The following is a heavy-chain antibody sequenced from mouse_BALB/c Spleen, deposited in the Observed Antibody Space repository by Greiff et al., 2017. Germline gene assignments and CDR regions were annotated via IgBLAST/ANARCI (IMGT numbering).Heavy chain of an antibody. D-gene: IGHD2-10*01. Sequence: DVKLVESGPILVKPSQTLSLTCSVTGDSITSGYWNWIRKFPGNKLEYMGYISYSGSTYYNPSLKSRISITRDTSKNQYYLQLNSVTTEDTATYYCARSYYGNYAWFAYWGQGTLVTVSA. V-gene: IGHV3-8*02. J-gene: IGHJ3*01. CDR1: GDSITSGY. CDR2: ISYSGST. CDR3: ARSYYGNYAWFAY.